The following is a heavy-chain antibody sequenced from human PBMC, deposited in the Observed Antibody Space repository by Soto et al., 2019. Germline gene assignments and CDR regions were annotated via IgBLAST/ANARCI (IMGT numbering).Heavy chain of an antibody. Sequence: EVQLVETGGGLVKPGWSLRLSCAASGFTFSSYSMNWVRQAPGKGLEWVSSISSSSSYIYYADSVKGRFTISRDNAKNSLYLQMDSLIAEDTAVYYCARDASPDDFWFLDYWGQGTLVTVSS. V-gene: IGHV3-21*01. J-gene: IGHJ4*02. CDR2: ISSSSSYI. CDR3: ARDASPDDFWFLDY. CDR1: GFTFSSYS. D-gene: IGHD3-3*01.